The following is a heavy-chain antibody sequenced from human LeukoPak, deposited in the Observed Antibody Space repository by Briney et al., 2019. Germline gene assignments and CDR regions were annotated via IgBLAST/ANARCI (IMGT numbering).Heavy chain of an antibody. CDR1: GYTFTSYG. J-gene: IGHJ4*02. CDR3: ARGVDTAMITSLVY. V-gene: IGHV1-69*05. CDR2: IIPIFGTA. Sequence: EASVKVSCKASGYTFTSYGISWVRQAPGQGLEWMGGIIPIFGTAKYAQKFQGRVTITTDESTSTAYMELSSLRYEDTAVYYCARGVDTAMITSLVYWGQGTLVTVSS. D-gene: IGHD5-18*01.